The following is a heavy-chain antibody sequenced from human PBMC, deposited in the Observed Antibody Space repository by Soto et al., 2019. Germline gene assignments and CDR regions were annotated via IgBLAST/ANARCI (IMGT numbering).Heavy chain of an antibody. CDR3: ASRPDSSTFAP. J-gene: IGHJ5*02. CDR1: GGPISSGDYY. Sequence: PSETLSLTCTVSGGPISSGDYYWSWIRQPSGKGLEWIGYIYYSGSTYYSPSLKSRVTISVDTSKNQFSLKLSSVTAAGTAVYYCASRPDSSTFAPWGKGTLVTVSS. V-gene: IGHV4-30-4*01. CDR2: IYYSGST. D-gene: IGHD2-2*01.